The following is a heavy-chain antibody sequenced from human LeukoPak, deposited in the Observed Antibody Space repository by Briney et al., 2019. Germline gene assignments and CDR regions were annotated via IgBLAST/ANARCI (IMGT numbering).Heavy chain of an antibody. CDR3: ARETGADYGDYGNWFDP. Sequence: ASVKVSCKASGYTFTSYDTNWVRQATGQGLEWMGWMNPNSGNTGYAQKFQGRVTMTRNTSISTAYMELSSLRSEDTAVYYCARETGADYGDYGNWFDPWGQGTLVTVSS. V-gene: IGHV1-8*01. J-gene: IGHJ5*02. CDR2: MNPNSGNT. D-gene: IGHD4-17*01. CDR1: GYTFTSYD.